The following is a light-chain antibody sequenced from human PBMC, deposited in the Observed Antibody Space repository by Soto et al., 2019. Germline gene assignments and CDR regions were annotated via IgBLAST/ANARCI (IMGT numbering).Light chain of an antibody. V-gene: IGLV2-14*03. CDR3: SSYTTSSTVI. Sequence: QSALTQPASVSGSPRQSITISCTGTSSDVGDHNYVSWYQQQPGKAPKLMIYAVSNRPSGVSNRFSGSKSGNTASLTISGLQAEDEADYYCSSYTTSSTVIFGGGTKLTVL. J-gene: IGLJ2*01. CDR1: SSDVGDHNY. CDR2: AVS.